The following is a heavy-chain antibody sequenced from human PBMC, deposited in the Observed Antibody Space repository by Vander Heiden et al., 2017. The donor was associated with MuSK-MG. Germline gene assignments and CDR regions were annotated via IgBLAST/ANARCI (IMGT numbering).Heavy chain of an antibody. J-gene: IGHJ6*03. CDR2: IYHSWST. CDR1: GGSITYYY. V-gene: IGHV4-59*01. CDR3: ARWLGVTTASYYMDV. Sequence: QLQLQESGPGLVKPPETLSLTCSVSGGSITYYYWRWIRQPPGKGLEWIGYIYHSWSTNYNPSLKSRVTISLDTSRHQFSLRLSSVTAADTAVYYCARWLGVTTASYYMDVWGKGTTVTVSS. D-gene: IGHD1-26*01.